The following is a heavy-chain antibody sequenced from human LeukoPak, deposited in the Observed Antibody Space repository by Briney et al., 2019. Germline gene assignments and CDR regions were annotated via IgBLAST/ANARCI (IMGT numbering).Heavy chain of an antibody. D-gene: IGHD5-12*01. CDR1: GFTFNYYG. Sequence: GGSLRLSCAASGFTFNYYGMHWVRQAPGKVLVWVSRINSDGSSTSYADSVRGRFSISRDNAKNTMYLQMNSLRAEDTAVYYCAKDRGYSGYDLGSLDYWGQGTLVTVSS. V-gene: IGHV3-74*01. CDR3: AKDRGYSGYDLGSLDY. CDR2: INSDGSST. J-gene: IGHJ4*02.